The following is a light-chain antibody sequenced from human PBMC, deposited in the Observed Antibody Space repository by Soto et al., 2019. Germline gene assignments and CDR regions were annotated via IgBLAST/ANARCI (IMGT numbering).Light chain of an antibody. CDR1: QSVSSSY. CDR3: QQYCSSLFT. V-gene: IGKV3-20*01. CDR2: GAS. J-gene: IGKJ3*01. Sequence: EIVLTQSPGTRSLSPGERATLSCMASQSVSSSYLAWYQQKPGQAPSLLIYGASSRATGIPDRFSGSGSGTDFTLTISRLEPEDFAVYYCQQYCSSLFTFGPGTKVDVK.